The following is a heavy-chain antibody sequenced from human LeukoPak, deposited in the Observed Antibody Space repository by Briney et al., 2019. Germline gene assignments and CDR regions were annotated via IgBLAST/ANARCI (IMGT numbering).Heavy chain of an antibody. CDR2: INQDGTEK. J-gene: IGHJ4*02. D-gene: IGHD6-13*01. V-gene: IGHV3-7*03. CDR3: ARGPLIAAAGTW. Sequence: QPGGSLRLSCAASGFTFSSYWMSWVRQAPGEGLEWVAKINQDGTEKAYVDSVRGRFTISRDNAKNSLFLQMNSLRAEDTAVYYCARGPLIAAAGTWWGQGTLVTVPS. CDR1: GFTFSSYW.